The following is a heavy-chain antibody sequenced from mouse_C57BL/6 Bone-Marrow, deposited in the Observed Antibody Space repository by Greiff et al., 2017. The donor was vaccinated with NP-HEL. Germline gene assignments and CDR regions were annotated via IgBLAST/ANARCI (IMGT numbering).Heavy chain of an antibody. CDR2: IDPSDSYT. V-gene: IGHV1-69*01. CDR3: ARSYDYDDYYAMDY. J-gene: IGHJ4*01. D-gene: IGHD2-4*01. CDR1: GYTFTSYW. Sequence: VQLRQSGAELVMPGASVKLSCKASGYTFTSYWMHWVKQRPGQGLEWIGEIDPSDSYTNYNQKFKGKSTLTVDKSSSTAYMQLSSLTSEDSAVYYCARSYDYDDYYAMDYWGQGTSVTVSS.